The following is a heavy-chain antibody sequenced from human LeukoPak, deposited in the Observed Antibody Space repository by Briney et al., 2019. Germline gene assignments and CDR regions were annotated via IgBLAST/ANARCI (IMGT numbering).Heavy chain of an antibody. CDR3: AREGQWELLGRGYYFDY. CDR1: GFTFSSYS. J-gene: IGHJ4*02. D-gene: IGHD1-26*01. V-gene: IGHV3-48*01. CDR2: ISSSSSTI. Sequence: GGSLRLTCAASGFTFSSYSMNWVRQAPGKGLEWVSYISSSSSTIYYAGSVKGRFTISRDNAKNSLYLQMNSLRAEDTAVYYCAREGQWELLGRGYYFDYWGQGTLVTVSS.